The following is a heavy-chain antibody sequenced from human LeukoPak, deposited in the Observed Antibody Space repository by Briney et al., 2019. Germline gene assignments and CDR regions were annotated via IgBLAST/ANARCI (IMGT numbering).Heavy chain of an antibody. J-gene: IGHJ4*02. D-gene: IGHD2-15*01. CDR3: RCYKSAWAFDY. V-gene: IGHV3-23*01. Sequence: GGSLRLSCAASGFTFSSYAMSWVRQAPGKGLEWVSAISGSGGSTYYADSVKGRFTISRDNSKNTLYLQMNSLRAEDTAAYYCRCYKSAWAFDYWGQGTLVTVSS. CDR2: ISGSGGST. CDR1: GFTFSSYA.